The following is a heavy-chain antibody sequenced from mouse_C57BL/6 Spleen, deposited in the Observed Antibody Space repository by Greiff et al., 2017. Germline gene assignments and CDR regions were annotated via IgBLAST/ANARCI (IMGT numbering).Heavy chain of an antibody. Sequence: EVKLMESGPGLVKPSQSLSLTCSVTGYSITSGYYWNWIRQFPGNKLEWMGYISYDGSNNYNPSLKNRISITRDTSKNQFFLKLNSVTTEDTATYYCARERLRVFDYWGQGTTLTVSS. CDR3: ARERLRVFDY. D-gene: IGHD2-4*01. J-gene: IGHJ2*01. V-gene: IGHV3-6*01. CDR2: ISYDGSN. CDR1: GYSITSGYY.